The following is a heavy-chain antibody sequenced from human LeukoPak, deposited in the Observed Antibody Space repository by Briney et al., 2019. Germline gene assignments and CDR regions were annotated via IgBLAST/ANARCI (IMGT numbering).Heavy chain of an antibody. Sequence: GGSLRLSCAASGFTLSNYWMHWVRQAPGKGLVWVSRINSDGSSTIYADSEKGRFTISRDNAKNTLYLQMNSLRAEDTAVYYCARQVSYGMDVWGQGTTVTVSS. CDR3: ARQVSYGMDV. CDR1: GFTLSNYW. D-gene: IGHD6-6*01. CDR2: INSDGSST. J-gene: IGHJ6*02. V-gene: IGHV3-74*01.